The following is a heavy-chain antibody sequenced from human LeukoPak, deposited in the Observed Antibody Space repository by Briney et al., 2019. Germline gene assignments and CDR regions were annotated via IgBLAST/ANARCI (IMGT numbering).Heavy chain of an antibody. CDR1: GFTFSSYS. Sequence: GGSLRLSCAASGFTFSSYSMNWVRQAPGKGLEWVSSIGTSTNYIYYADSVKGRSTISRDNAKNSLYLQMNSLRAEDTAVYYCAREYSNGWYTIDYWGQGTLVTVSS. J-gene: IGHJ4*02. CDR3: AREYSNGWYTIDY. D-gene: IGHD6-19*01. CDR2: IGTSTNYI. V-gene: IGHV3-21*01.